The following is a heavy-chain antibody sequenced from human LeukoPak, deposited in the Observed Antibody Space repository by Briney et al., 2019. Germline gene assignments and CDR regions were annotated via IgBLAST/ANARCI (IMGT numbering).Heavy chain of an antibody. CDR1: GFTFSDYY. Sequence: GGSLRLSCAASGFTFSDYYMSWIRQAPGKGLEWVSYISSSGSTIYYADSVKGRFTISRDNAKNSLYLQMNSLRAEDTAVYYCARDPPTVTRMFDYWGQGTLVTVSS. J-gene: IGHJ4*02. V-gene: IGHV3-11*01. D-gene: IGHD4-17*01. CDR2: ISSSGSTI. CDR3: ARDPPTVTRMFDY.